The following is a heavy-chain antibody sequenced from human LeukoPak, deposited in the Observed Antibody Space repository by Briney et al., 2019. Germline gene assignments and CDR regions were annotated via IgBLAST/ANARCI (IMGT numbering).Heavy chain of an antibody. Sequence: GRSLRLSCAASGFTFDDYAMHWVRQAPGKGLEWVSGISWNSGSIGYADSVKDRFTISRDNAKNSLYLQMNSLRAEDTALYYCAKAVEMATAPFDYWGQGTLVTVSS. CDR3: AKAVEMATAPFDY. CDR2: ISWNSGSI. J-gene: IGHJ4*02. V-gene: IGHV3-9*01. CDR1: GFTFDDYA. D-gene: IGHD5-18*01.